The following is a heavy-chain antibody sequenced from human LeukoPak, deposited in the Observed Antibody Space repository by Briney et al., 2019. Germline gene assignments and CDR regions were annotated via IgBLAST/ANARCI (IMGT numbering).Heavy chain of an antibody. CDR3: ARVFFDAFDI. D-gene: IGHD3-10*02. V-gene: IGHV3-21*01. CDR2: ISSSSCYI. Sequence: PGGSLRLSCAASGFTLSNYWMHWVRQAPGKGLEWVSSISSSSCYIYYADSVKGRFTISRDNAKNSLYLQMNSLRAEDTAVYYCARVFFDAFDIWGQGTMVTVSS. J-gene: IGHJ3*02. CDR1: GFTLSNYW.